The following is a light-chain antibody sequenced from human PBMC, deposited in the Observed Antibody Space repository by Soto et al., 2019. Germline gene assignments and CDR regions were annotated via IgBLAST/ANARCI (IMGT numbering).Light chain of an antibody. CDR1: SSDVGGYNY. V-gene: IGLV2-11*01. CDR3: CSYAGSYRYV. J-gene: IGLJ1*01. CDR2: DVS. Sequence: QSALTQPRSVSGSPGQSVTISCTRTSSDVGGYNYVSWYQQHSGKAPKFMIYDVSKRPSGVPDRFSGSKSGNTASLTISGLQAEDEADYYCCSYAGSYRYVFGTGTKVTVL.